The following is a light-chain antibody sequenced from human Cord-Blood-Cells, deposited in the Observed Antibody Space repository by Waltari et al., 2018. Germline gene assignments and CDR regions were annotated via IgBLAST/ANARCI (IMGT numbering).Light chain of an antibody. CDR3: RQYNSYSLYT. Sequence: DIQMTQSPSTLSASVGDRVTITCRACQSISSWFAWYQQKPGKAPKLLIYDASSLESGVTSRFSGSGSGTEFTLTISSLQPDDFATYYCRQYNSYSLYTFGQGTKLEIK. CDR1: QSISSW. CDR2: DAS. J-gene: IGKJ2*01. V-gene: IGKV1-5*01.